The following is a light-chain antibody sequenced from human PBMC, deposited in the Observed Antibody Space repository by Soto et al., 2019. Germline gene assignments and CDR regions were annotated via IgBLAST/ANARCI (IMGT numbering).Light chain of an antibody. CDR1: QSVSSN. J-gene: IGKJ5*01. CDR3: QQYNNWPIT. CDR2: GAS. Sequence: EIVMTQSPATLSVSPGERATLSCRASQSVSSNLAWYQQKPGQAPRLLIYGASTRATGIPDRFSGSGSGTEFTLTNSSLQSEDFAVYYCQQYNNWPITFGKGTRLEIK. V-gene: IGKV3-15*01.